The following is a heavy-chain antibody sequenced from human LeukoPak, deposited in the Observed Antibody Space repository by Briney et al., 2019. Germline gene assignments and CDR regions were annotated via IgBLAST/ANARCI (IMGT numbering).Heavy chain of an antibody. V-gene: IGHV1-3*01. D-gene: IGHD3-3*01. CDR2: INAGNGDT. Sequence: ASVKVSCKASGYTFTGYYMHWVRQAPGQGLEWMGWINAGNGDTKFSQNYQARVTITRDASASTAYMELSSLTSEDTAVYFCARGLWSAHRREYYFDSWGQGTLVTVSS. CDR1: GYTFTGYY. CDR3: ARGLWSAHRREYYFDS. J-gene: IGHJ4*02.